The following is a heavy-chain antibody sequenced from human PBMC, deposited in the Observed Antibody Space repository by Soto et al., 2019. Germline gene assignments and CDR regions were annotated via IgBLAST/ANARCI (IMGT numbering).Heavy chain of an antibody. J-gene: IGHJ4*02. V-gene: IGHV3-33*01. CDR2: IWYDGSNK. D-gene: IGHD3-10*01. Sequence: QVQLVESGGGVVQPGRSLRLSCAASGFTFSSYGMHWVRQAPGKGLEWVAVIWYDGSNKYYADSVKGRFTISRDNSKDTLDLQMNSLRAGETAVYYCGRDGEWVGELRGPGYWGQGTLVTVSS. CDR1: GFTFSSYG. CDR3: GRDGEWVGELRGPGY.